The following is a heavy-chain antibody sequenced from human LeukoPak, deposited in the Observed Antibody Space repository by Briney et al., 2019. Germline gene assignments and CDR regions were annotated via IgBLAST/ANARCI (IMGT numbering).Heavy chain of an antibody. CDR2: ISGSGGST. D-gene: IGHD5-18*01. CDR1: GFTFSSYA. V-gene: IGHV3-23*01. Sequence: GGSLRLSCAASGFTFSSYAMSWVRQAPGKGLEWVSAISGSGGSTYYADSVKGRFTISRDNSKNTLYLQMNSLRTEDTAVYYCAKDPEVDTAMDPKGVFDYWGQGTLVTVSS. J-gene: IGHJ4*02. CDR3: AKDPEVDTAMDPKGVFDY.